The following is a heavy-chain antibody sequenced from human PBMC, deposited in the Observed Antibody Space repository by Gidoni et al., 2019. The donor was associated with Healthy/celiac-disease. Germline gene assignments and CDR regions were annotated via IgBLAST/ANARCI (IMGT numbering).Heavy chain of an antibody. J-gene: IGHJ4*02. D-gene: IGHD3-16*02. CDR2: IYYSGST. Sequence: QLQLQESGPGLVKPSETLSLTCTVSGGSISSSSYYWGWIRQPPGKGLEWIGSIYYSGSTYYNPSLKSRVTISVDTSKNQFSLKLSSVTAADTAVYYCARHLKDHLTKYDYIWGSYRTHFDYWGQGTLVTVSS. V-gene: IGHV4-39*01. CDR1: GGSISSSSYY. CDR3: ARHLKDHLTKYDYIWGSYRTHFDY.